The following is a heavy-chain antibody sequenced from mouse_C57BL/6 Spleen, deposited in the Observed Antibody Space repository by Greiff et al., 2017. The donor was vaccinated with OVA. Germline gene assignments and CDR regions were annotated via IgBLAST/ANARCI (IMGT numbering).Heavy chain of an antibody. J-gene: IGHJ4*01. CDR3: ARSIITTEYAMDY. CDR1: GYSITSDY. D-gene: IGHD1-1*01. V-gene: IGHV3-8*01. CDR2: ISYSGST. Sequence: EVKLMESGPGLAKPSQTLSLTCSVTGYSITSDYWNWIRKFPGNKLEYMGYISYSGSTYYNPSLKSRISITRDTSKNQYYLQLNSVTTEDTATYYCARSIITTEYAMDYWGQGTSVTVSS.